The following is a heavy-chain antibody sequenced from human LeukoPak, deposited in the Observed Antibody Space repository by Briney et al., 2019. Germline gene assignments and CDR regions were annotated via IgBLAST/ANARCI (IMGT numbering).Heavy chain of an antibody. J-gene: IGHJ4*02. CDR2: IYDTGTT. CDR3: ARGLTADS. D-gene: IGHD5-18*01. V-gene: IGHV4-59*01. Sequence: KPSETLSLTCTISGGSFSSYYWSWIRQPPGRGLEWIGYIYDTGTTNYNPSLSSRVTISLDTSKNLFSLKLTSVTAADTAGYYCARGLTADSWGQGTLVTVSS. CDR1: GGSFSSYY.